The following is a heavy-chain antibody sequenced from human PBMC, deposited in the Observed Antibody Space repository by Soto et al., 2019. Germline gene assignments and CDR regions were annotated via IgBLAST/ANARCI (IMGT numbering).Heavy chain of an antibody. Sequence: ESGGGVVQPGRSLRLSCAASGFTFSSYGMHWVRQAPGKGLEWVAVIWYDGSNKYYADSVKGRFTISRDNSKNTLYLQMNSLRAEDTAVYYCARDDQKISRYYDISWYYMDVWGKGTTVTVSS. V-gene: IGHV3-33*01. D-gene: IGHD3-9*01. CDR3: ARDDQKISRYYDISWYYMDV. CDR2: IWYDGSNK. CDR1: GFTFSSYG. J-gene: IGHJ6*03.